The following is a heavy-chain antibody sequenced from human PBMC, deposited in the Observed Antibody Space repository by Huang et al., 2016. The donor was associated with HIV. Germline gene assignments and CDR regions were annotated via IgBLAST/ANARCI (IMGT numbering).Heavy chain of an antibody. J-gene: IGHJ5*02. CDR1: GDSLSGFF. V-gene: IGHV4-34*01. CDR2: ITQSGRT. CDR3: ARGRGTSWSFFDT. D-gene: IGHD2-2*01. Sequence: QVRLDQWGAGLLKPSETLTLPCAVYGDSLSGFFWCWIRKSPGRGLEWIGEITQSGRTNYNPSLKSRVTSAIDTSKKQFSLKLKSVTADDTSTYYCARGRGTSWSFFDTWGQGAFVTVSS.